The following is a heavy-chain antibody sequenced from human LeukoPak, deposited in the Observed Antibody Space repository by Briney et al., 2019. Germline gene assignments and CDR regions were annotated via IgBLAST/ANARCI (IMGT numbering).Heavy chain of an antibody. CDR2: ISSSSSTI. V-gene: IGHV3-48*01. CDR3: ARVLHKRNYDSSGFYVY. J-gene: IGHJ4*02. D-gene: IGHD3-22*01. Sequence: GGSLRLSCAAYGFIFSSYSMNWVRQAPGKGLEWVSYISSSSSTIYYADSVKGRFTISRDNAKNSLYLQMNSLRAEDTAVYYCARVLHKRNYDSSGFYVYWGQGTLVTVSS. CDR1: GFIFSSYS.